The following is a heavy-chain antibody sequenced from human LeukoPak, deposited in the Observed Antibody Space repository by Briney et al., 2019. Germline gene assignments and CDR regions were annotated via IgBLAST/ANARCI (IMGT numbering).Heavy chain of an antibody. J-gene: IGHJ4*02. D-gene: IGHD6-13*01. CDR3: ARDRQQLVRGDYFDY. V-gene: IGHV4-39*07. Sequence: AGGSLRLSCAASGFTFSSYAMSWVRQAPGKGLEWIGSIHYSGSTYYNPSLKSRVTISVNTSKNQFSLKLSSVTAADTAVYYCARDRQQLVRGDYFDYWGQGTLVTVSS. CDR2: IHYSGST. CDR1: GFTFSSYA.